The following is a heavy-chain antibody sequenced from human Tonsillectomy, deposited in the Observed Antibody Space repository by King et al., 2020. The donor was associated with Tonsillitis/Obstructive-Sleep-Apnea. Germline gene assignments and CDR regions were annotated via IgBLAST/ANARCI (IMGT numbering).Heavy chain of an antibody. J-gene: IGHJ4*02. V-gene: IGHV3-74*01. Sequence: VQLVESGGGLVQPGGSLRLSCAASGFTFSNYWMHWVRQAPGQGLVWVSRINGDGSSTRYADSVKGRFTISRDNAKNTLYLQMNSLRAEDTAVYYCSRAGGVWLGGFGGQGPLAPVSS. D-gene: IGHD3-10*01. CDR2: INGDGSST. CDR3: SRAGGVWLGGF. CDR1: GFTFSNYW.